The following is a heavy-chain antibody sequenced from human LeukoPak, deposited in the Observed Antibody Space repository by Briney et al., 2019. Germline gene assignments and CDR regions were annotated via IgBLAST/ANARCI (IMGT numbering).Heavy chain of an antibody. V-gene: IGHV4-39*01. Sequence: SETLSLTCTVPGDSITSRTYYWAWIRQPAGQGLEWIGTIYYSGTTYYNPSLKSRVTISLDTSSNQLSLGLTSVIAMDTAIYYCARHRYYDSWVHTGAFDIWGHGTTVTVSS. CDR3: ARHRYYDSWVHTGAFDI. D-gene: IGHD3-3*01. J-gene: IGHJ3*02. CDR2: IYYSGTT. CDR1: GDSITSRTYY.